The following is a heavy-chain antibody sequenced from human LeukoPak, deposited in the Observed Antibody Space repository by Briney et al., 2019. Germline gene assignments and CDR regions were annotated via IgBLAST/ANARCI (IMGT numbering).Heavy chain of an antibody. D-gene: IGHD5-18*01. V-gene: IGHV3-66*04. J-gene: IGHJ4*02. CDR3: ARLGYTAMVSPELYYFDY. CDR1: GFTVSSDY. Sequence: GGSLRLSCAASGFTVSSDYMSWVRQAPGKGLEWVSVIYSSGSTYYADSVKGRFTISRDNSKNTLYLQMNSLRAEVTAVYYCARLGYTAMVSPELYYFDYWGQGTLVTVSS. CDR2: IYSSGST.